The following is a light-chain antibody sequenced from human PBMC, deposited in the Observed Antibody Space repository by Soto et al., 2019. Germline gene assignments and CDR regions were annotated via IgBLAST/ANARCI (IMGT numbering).Light chain of an antibody. CDR1: SSDVGSYDR. CDR2: EVN. V-gene: IGLV2-23*02. CDR3: SSSVGGPIWV. Sequence: QSVLTQPASVSGSPGQSIAISCTGTSSDVGSYDRVSWYQQSQGKAPTLIIYEVNKRPAGVSNRFSGSKAGNMASLTISGLQSEDEADYYCSSSVGGPIWVFGGGTKLTVL. J-gene: IGLJ3*02.